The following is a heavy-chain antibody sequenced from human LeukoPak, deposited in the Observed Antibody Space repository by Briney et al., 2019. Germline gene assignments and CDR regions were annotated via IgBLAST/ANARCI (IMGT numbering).Heavy chain of an antibody. CDR2: ISDSGSTR. J-gene: IGHJ4*02. CDR1: GFTFSSYE. Sequence: GGSLRLSCAASGFTFSSYEMNWVRQAPGKGLEWVSYISDSGSTRYYADSVKGRFTISRDNAKNSVYLQMKSLRAEDTAVYYCVREGYYDSSGYLGVFDYWGQGTLVTVSS. CDR3: VREGYYDSSGYLGVFDY. V-gene: IGHV3-48*03. D-gene: IGHD3-22*01.